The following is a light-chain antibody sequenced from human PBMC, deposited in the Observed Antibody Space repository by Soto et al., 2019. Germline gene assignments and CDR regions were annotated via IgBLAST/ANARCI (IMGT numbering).Light chain of an antibody. V-gene: IGKV1-39*01. CDR2: AES. Sequence: DIQMTQSPSSLSASVGDRVTITCRASQRIASYLNWYQQKPGKAPQLLIYAESSLGSGVPSRFSGDGSGTHFTLTISSLQPEDFAIYYCQQTYSPPPTFGQGTKLELK. CDR1: QRIASY. J-gene: IGKJ2*01. CDR3: QQTYSPPPT.